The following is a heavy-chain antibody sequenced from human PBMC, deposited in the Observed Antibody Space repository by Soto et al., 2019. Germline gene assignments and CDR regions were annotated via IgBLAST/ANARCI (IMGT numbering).Heavy chain of an antibody. CDR3: VRHRMRDWLVFTPPASFDS. CDR1: GFSISNNNW. V-gene: IGHV4-4*02. J-gene: IGHJ4*02. Sequence: PSETLSLTCAVSGFSISNNNWWTWVRQPPGKGLEWVGDIYHTGITNYSPSLKSRVTISVDNSKNQFSLTLTSVTAADTAVYFCVRHRMRDWLVFTPPASFDSWGQGLLVTVSS. CDR2: IYHTGIT. D-gene: IGHD6-19*01.